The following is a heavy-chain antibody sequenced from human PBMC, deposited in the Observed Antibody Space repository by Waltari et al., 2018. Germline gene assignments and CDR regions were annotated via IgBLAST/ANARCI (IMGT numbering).Heavy chain of an antibody. V-gene: IGHV4-39*01. CDR3: VRHARTTSGGKHFDH. D-gene: IGHD2-15*01. CDR2: MYYSGRT. J-gene: IGHJ4*02. CDR1: GDSISSSSYY. Sequence: QLQLQESGPGLVKASETLSLTCTVSGDSISSSSYYWGWVRQPPGKGLEWIGNMYYSGRTYDNPALKSRVTISGDTSKSQFSLKLSSVTAADTSMYYCVRHARTTSGGKHFDHWGQGMLVTVSP.